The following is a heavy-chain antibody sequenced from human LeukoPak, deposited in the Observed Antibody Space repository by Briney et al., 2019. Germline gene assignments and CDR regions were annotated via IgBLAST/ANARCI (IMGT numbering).Heavy chain of an antibody. J-gene: IGHJ5*02. CDR2: ISSSSSYT. Sequence: GGSLRLSCAASGFTFSDYYMSWIRQAPGKGLEWVSYISSSSSYTNYADSVKGRFTISRDNAKNSLYLQMNSLRAEDTAVYYCAGGHSSNWYWFDPWGQGTLVTVSS. V-gene: IGHV3-11*03. CDR3: AGGHSSNWYWFDP. CDR1: GFTFSDYY. D-gene: IGHD6-13*01.